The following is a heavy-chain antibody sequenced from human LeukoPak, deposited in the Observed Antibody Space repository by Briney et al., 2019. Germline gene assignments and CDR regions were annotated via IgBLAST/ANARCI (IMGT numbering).Heavy chain of an antibody. D-gene: IGHD3-22*01. J-gene: IGHJ4*02. CDR2: INPSTGGA. V-gene: IGHV1-2*02. Sequence: GASVKVSCKASGYTFTDFHMHWVRQAPGQGLEWMGWINPSTGGANYARKFQGRVTMTRDTSISTAYMELSRLRSDDTAVYYCARGGYYDGSGYPDYWGPGTLVTVSS. CDR3: ARGGYYDGSGYPDY. CDR1: GYTFTDFH.